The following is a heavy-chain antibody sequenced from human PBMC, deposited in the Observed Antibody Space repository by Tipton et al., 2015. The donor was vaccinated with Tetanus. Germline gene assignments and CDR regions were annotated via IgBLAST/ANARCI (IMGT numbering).Heavy chain of an antibody. D-gene: IGHD6-6*01. CDR1: GDSISRSRYF. CDR2: IYYSGST. CDR3: ARDQGGGRVVRLNWFDP. Sequence: LRLSCTVSGDSISRSRYFWNWIRQRPGEGPEWIGYIYYSGSTYYNPSFESRVSMSVDTSKNQFSLNLTSVTAADTAVYYCARDQGGGRVVRLNWFDPWGQGTLVIVSS. J-gene: IGHJ5*02. V-gene: IGHV4-31*02.